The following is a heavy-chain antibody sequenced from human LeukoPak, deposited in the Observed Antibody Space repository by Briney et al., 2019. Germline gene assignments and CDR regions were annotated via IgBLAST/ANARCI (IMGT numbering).Heavy chain of an antibody. D-gene: IGHD3-22*01. V-gene: IGHV3-13*04. Sequence: GGSLILSCAASGFTFSSYDMHWVRQPTGKGLEWVSGIGTTGDTYYPGSVKGRFTISRENAKNALYLQMNSLRAGDTAVYYCAKGGYYERPWYFDYWGQGTLVTVSS. CDR1: GFTFSSYD. CDR3: AKGGYYERPWYFDY. CDR2: IGTTGDT. J-gene: IGHJ4*02.